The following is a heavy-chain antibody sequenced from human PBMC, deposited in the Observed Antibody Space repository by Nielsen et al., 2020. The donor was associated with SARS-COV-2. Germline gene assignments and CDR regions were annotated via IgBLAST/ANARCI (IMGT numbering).Heavy chain of an antibody. CDR3: AKCLGEDGYDYVWGSYPDY. D-gene: IGHD3-16*02. V-gene: IGHV3-23*01. CDR2: ISGSGGST. CDR1: GFTFSSYA. Sequence: GESLKISCAASGFTFSSYAMSWVRQAPGKGLEWVSAISGSGGSTYYADSVKGRFTISRDNSKNTLYLQMNSLRAEDTAVYYCAKCLGEDGYDYVWGSYPDYWGQGTLVTVSS. J-gene: IGHJ4*02.